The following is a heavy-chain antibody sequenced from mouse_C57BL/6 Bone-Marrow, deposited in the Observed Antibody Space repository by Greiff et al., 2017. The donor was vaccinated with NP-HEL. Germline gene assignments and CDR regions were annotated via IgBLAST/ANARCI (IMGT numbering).Heavy chain of an antibody. J-gene: IGHJ1*03. V-gene: IGHV1-78*01. CDR3: ARSGDGSHGYFDV. D-gene: IGHD2-3*01. CDR1: GYTFTDYT. Sequence: VQLQESDAELVKPGASVKISCKVSGYTFTDYTIHWMKQRPEQGLEWIGYIYPRDGSTKYTEKFKGKATLTADKSSSTAYLQLNSLTSEDAAVDFCARSGDGSHGYFDVWGTGTTVTVSS. CDR2: IYPRDGST.